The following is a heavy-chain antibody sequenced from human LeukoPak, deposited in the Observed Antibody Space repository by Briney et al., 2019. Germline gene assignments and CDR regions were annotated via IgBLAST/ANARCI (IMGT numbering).Heavy chain of an antibody. CDR1: GITLSNYG. Sequence: GGSLRLSCAVSGITLSNYGMSWVRQAPGKGLEWVAGISGSGGSTNYADSVKGRFTISRDNPKNALYLQLDSLRAEDTAVYFCAKRGVVIRVILVGFHKEAYYFDSWGQGALVTVSS. CDR2: ISGSGGST. D-gene: IGHD3-22*01. CDR3: AKRGVVIRVILVGFHKEAYYFDS. J-gene: IGHJ4*02. V-gene: IGHV3-23*01.